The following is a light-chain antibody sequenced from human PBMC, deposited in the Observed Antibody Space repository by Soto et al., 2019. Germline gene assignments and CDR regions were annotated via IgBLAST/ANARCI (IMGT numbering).Light chain of an antibody. CDR1: QSVSNY. J-gene: IGKJ4*01. V-gene: IGKV3-11*01. CDR2: DAS. Sequence: EIVLEQSPATLSLSPGERATASCRASQSVSNYLAWYQQRAGQAPRLLIYDASNRATGVPTRFSGSGSGTDFTLTISSLEPEDFAVYYCHHRSSWPLAFGGGTKVDIK. CDR3: HHRSSWPLA.